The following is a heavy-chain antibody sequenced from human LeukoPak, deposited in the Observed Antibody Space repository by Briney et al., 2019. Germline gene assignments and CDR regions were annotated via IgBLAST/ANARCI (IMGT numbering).Heavy chain of an antibody. D-gene: IGHD3-22*01. CDR1: GGSISSYY. CDR2: IYDSGST. J-gene: IGHJ4*02. V-gene: IGHV4-59*08. Sequence: SETLSLTCTVAGGSISSYYWSWIRQPPGKGLEGIGYIYDSGSTNYNPSLKSRVTISSDTSKNQFSLRLRCVTAADTAVYYCARASYSYDITGWVPFDYWGQGTLVTVSS. CDR3: ARASYSYDITGWVPFDY.